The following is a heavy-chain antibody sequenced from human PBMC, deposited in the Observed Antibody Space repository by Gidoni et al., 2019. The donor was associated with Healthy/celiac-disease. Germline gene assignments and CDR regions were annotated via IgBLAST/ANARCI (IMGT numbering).Heavy chain of an antibody. V-gene: IGHV3-30*18. CDR3: AKDHGYYDSSAESPDY. D-gene: IGHD3-22*01. CDR1: GFTFSSYG. Sequence: QVQLVESGGGVVQPGRSLRLSCAASGFTFSSYGMHWVRQAPGKGLEWVAVISYDGSNKYYADSVKGRFTISRDNSKNTLYLQMNSLRAEDTAVYYCAKDHGYYDSSAESPDYWGQGTLVTVSS. CDR2: ISYDGSNK. J-gene: IGHJ4*02.